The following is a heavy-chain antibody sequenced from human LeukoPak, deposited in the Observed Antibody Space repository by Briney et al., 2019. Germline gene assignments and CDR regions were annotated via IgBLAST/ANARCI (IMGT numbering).Heavy chain of an antibody. CDR3: ARHFDSSWLAY. D-gene: IGHD6-13*01. Sequence: GESLQISCKASGYIFTDYWIGWVRHVPGKGLEWLGNINPGYSRITHSPSFQGQVTLSSDKSITPAYLQWNNLQASDTAIYYCARHFDSSWLAYWGQGTLVTVSS. V-gene: IGHV5-51*01. J-gene: IGHJ4*02. CDR1: GYIFTDYW. CDR2: INPGYSRI.